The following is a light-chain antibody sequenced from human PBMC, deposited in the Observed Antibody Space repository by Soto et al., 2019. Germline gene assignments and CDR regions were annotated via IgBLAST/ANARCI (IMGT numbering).Light chain of an antibody. CDR2: DVS. Sequence: QSVLTQPASVSGSPGQSITISCTGTSSDVGGYKYVSWYQQYPGKAPKLIIYDVSIRPPGVSNRFSGSKSGNTASLTISGLQAEDEADYYCASYSTTSTLIFGGGTKLTVL. CDR1: SSDVGGYKY. J-gene: IGLJ2*01. CDR3: ASYSTTSTLI. V-gene: IGLV2-14*01.